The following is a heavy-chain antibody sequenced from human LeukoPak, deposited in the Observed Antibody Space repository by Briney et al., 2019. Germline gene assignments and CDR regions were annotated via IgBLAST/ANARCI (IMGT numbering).Heavy chain of an antibody. D-gene: IGHD3-3*01. V-gene: IGHV3-66*01. Sequence: PGGSLRLSCAVSGFSVSVNYMSWVRQAPGKGLEWVSVFFSSGYTKYADSVKGRFTISRDNSKNTLYLQLNSLSAEDTAMYYCAKEGESGYSGGFDHWGQGTLVTVSS. CDR3: AKEGESGYSGGFDH. CDR2: FFSSGYT. J-gene: IGHJ4*02. CDR1: GFSVSVNY.